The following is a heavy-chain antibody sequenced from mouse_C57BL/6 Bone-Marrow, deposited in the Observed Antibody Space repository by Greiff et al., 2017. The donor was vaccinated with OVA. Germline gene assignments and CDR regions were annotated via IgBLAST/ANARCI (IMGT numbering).Heavy chain of an antibody. D-gene: IGHD1-1*01. CDR1: GFTFSDYG. V-gene: IGHV5-17*01. CDR2: ISSGSSTI. CDR3: ARYYYGSSPYWYFDV. Sequence: EVNVVESGGGLVKPGGSLKLSCAASGFTFSDYGMHWVRQAPEKGLEWVAYISSGSSTIYYADTVKGRFTISRDNAKNTLFLQMTSLRSEDTAMYYCARYYYGSSPYWYFDVWGTGTTVTVSS. J-gene: IGHJ1*03.